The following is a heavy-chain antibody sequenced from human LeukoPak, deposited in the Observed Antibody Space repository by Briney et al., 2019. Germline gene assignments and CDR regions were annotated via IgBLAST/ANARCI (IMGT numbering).Heavy chain of an antibody. Sequence: GASVKVSCKASGYTFTSYYMHWVRQAPGQGLEWMGIINPSGGSTSYAQKFQGRVTITADKSTSTAYMELSSLRSEDTAVYYCARPPPGYCSSTSCYILMSDYYGMDVWGQGTTVTVSS. J-gene: IGHJ6*02. CDR3: ARPPPGYCSSTSCYILMSDYYGMDV. CDR1: GYTFTSYY. V-gene: IGHV1-46*01. D-gene: IGHD2-2*02. CDR2: INPSGGST.